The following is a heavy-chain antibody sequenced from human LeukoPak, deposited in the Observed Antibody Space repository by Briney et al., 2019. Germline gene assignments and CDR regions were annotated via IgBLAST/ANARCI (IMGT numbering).Heavy chain of an antibody. Sequence: GGSLRLSCAASGFTFSSYAMSWVRQAPGKGLEWFSGISGSGGSTYYADSVKGRFTISRDNSENTLYLQMNSLRAEDTAVYFCAKLRFGELIDYWGQGTLVTVSS. CDR1: GFTFSSYA. J-gene: IGHJ4*02. V-gene: IGHV3-23*01. D-gene: IGHD3-10*01. CDR3: AKLRFGELIDY. CDR2: ISGSGGST.